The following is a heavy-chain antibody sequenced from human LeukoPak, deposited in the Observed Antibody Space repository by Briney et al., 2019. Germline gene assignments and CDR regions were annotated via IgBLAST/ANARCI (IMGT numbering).Heavy chain of an antibody. Sequence: SETLSLTCSVSGDSISSSSSYWGWIRQPPGKGLEWIGSIYYSGSSFDNPALKSRVTISVDTSKNQFSLKLSSVTAADTAVYYCARHRSGWLQSSFDYWGQGTLVTVSS. CDR3: ARHRSGWLQSSFDY. J-gene: IGHJ4*02. V-gene: IGHV4-39*01. CDR1: GDSISSSSSY. CDR2: IYYSGSS. D-gene: IGHD5-24*01.